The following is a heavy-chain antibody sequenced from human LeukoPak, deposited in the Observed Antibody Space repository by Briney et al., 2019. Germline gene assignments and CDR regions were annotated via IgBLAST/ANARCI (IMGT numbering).Heavy chain of an antibody. CDR2: IYTSGST. Sequence: SETLSLTCTVSGGSISSGSYYWSWIRQPAGKVLEWIGRIYTSGSTNYNPSLKSRVTISVDKSKNQFSLKLSSVTAADTAVYYCARMYGSGTPRWDYFDYWGQGTLVTVSS. CDR1: GGSISSGSYY. CDR3: ARMYGSGTPRWDYFDY. D-gene: IGHD3-10*01. J-gene: IGHJ4*02. V-gene: IGHV4-61*02.